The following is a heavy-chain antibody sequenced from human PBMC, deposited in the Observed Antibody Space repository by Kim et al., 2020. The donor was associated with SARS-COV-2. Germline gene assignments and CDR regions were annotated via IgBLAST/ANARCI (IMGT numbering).Heavy chain of an antibody. J-gene: IGHJ4*02. CDR2: ISSSSSYI. CDR3: ASDYSSGWLGYIY. D-gene: IGHD6-19*01. Sequence: GGSLRLSCAASGFTFSSYSMNWVRQAPGKGLEWVSSISSSSSYIYYADSVKGRFTISRDNAKNSLYLQMNSLRAEDTAVYYCASDYSSGWLGYIYWGQGTLVTVSS. CDR1: GFTFSSYS. V-gene: IGHV3-21*01.